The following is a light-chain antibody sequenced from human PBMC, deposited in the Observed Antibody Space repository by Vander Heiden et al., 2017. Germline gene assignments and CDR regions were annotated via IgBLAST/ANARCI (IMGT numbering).Light chain of an antibody. CDR2: DDS. CDR1: NIGSKS. Sequence: SYVLTQPPSVSVAPGQTARITCGGNNIGSKSVHWSQQKPGQAPVLVGYDDSDRPSGIPERFSGSNSGNTATLTISRVEAGDEADYYCQVWDSSSDHRVFGGGTKLTVL. CDR3: QVWDSSSDHRV. J-gene: IGLJ3*02. V-gene: IGLV3-21*02.